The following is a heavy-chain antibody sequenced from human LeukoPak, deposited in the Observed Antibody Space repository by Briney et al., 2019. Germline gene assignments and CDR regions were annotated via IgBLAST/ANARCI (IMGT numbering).Heavy chain of an antibody. Sequence: GGSLRLSCAASGFTFSSYAMHWVRQAPGKGLEWVAVISYDGSNKYYADSVKGRFTISRDNSKNTLYLQMNSLRAEDTAVYYCARVGSVQLPYYYYYYMDVWGKGTTVTVSS. CDR2: ISYDGSNK. CDR3: ARVGSVQLPYYYYYYMDV. V-gene: IGHV3-30*04. J-gene: IGHJ6*03. CDR1: GFTFSSYA. D-gene: IGHD1-26*01.